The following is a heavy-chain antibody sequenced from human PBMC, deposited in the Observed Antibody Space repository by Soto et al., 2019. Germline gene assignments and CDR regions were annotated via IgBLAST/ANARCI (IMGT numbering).Heavy chain of an antibody. V-gene: IGHV4-39*01. CDR2: IYYSGST. Sequence: SETLCLTCTVSGGTISSISYYWVWNRQPPGKGLEWIGSIYYSGSTYYNPSLKSRVTISVDTSKNQFSLKLSSVTAADTAVYYCACIFSGGYGYGFYYYGMDVWGQGTTVTVSS. J-gene: IGHJ6*02. D-gene: IGHD5-18*01. CDR3: ACIFSGGYGYGFYYYGMDV. CDR1: GGTISSISYY.